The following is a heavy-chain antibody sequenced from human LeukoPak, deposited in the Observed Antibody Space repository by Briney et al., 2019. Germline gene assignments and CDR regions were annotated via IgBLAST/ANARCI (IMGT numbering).Heavy chain of an antibody. V-gene: IGHV3-53*01. J-gene: IGHJ4*02. CDR2: IHSGGST. Sequence: GGSLRLSCAASGFTVSTYYMTWVRQAPGKGLECVSVIHSGGSTYYADSVKGRFTVSRDNSKNTLYLQMNSLRAEDTAMYYCARGLGYCTSTTCLLPFDYWGQGTLVTVSS. D-gene: IGHD2-2*01. CDR3: ARGLGYCTSTTCLLPFDY. CDR1: GFTVSTYY.